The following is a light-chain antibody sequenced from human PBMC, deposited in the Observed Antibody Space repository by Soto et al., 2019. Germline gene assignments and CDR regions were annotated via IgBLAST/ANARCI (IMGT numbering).Light chain of an antibody. Sequence: QSVLTQPPSASGTPGQRVTISCSGSSSNIGSNSVNWYKQLPGTAPKLLIYSYYQRPSGVPDRFSGSKSGTSASLAISGLQSEDEADYYCAAWDDSLNGVVFGGGTKLTVL. J-gene: IGLJ2*01. CDR2: SYY. CDR3: AAWDDSLNGVV. CDR1: SSNIGSNS. V-gene: IGLV1-44*01.